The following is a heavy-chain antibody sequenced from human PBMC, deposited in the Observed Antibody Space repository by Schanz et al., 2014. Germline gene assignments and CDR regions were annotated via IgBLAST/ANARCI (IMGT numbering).Heavy chain of an antibody. CDR3: ARGGYSSGWYDRDIAHFDY. CDR1: GYTFTSYG. V-gene: IGHV1-18*01. D-gene: IGHD6-19*01. J-gene: IGHJ4*02. CDR2: ISAYNGNT. Sequence: VQSVHSGTEVQKLGASVKVSCQTSGYTFTSYGISWVRQAPGQGLEWMGWISAYNGNTNYAQKLQGRVTMTTDTSTSTAYIELRSLRSDDTAVYYCARGGYSSGWYDRDIAHFDYWGQGTLVTVSS.